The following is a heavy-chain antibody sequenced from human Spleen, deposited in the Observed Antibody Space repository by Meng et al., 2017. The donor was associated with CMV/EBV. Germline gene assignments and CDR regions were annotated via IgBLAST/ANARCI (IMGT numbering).Heavy chain of an antibody. J-gene: IGHJ6*02. CDR1: GYTFTGYY. CDR2: INPNSGGT. Sequence: ASVKVSCKASGYTFTGYYMHWVRQAPGQGLEWMGWINPNSGGTEYAQKFRGRVTMTRDTSSSTAHMELSNLRSDDTAVYYCARVHIAAAGYYYNGMDVWGQGTTVTVSS. CDR3: ARVHIAAAGYYYNGMDV. V-gene: IGHV1-2*02. D-gene: IGHD6-13*01.